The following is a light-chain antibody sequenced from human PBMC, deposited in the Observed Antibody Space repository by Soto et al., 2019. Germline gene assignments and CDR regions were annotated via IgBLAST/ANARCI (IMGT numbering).Light chain of an antibody. V-gene: IGLV1-40*01. Sequence: QSVLTQPPSVSGAPGQRVTISCTGSSSNIGSGYDVHWYQQLPGTAPKLLISVDSYRPPGVTDRFSGSKSGTSASLAITGLQAEFEADYCRQSYASSLRAWVFGGGTKLTVL. CDR2: VDS. CDR3: QSYASSLRAWV. J-gene: IGLJ3*02. CDR1: SSNIGSGYD.